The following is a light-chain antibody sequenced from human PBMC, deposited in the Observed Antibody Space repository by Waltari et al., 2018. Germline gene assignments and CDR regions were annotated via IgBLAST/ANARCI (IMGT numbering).Light chain of an antibody. Sequence: SSELTQDPTVSVALGQTVRITCQGDSLRRSYPNWYQQRPGQAPILVLYGQNSRPSGIPDRFSGSISGNTASLTITGAQAEDEADYYCHSRDSSSTRFFGGGTRLTV. CDR1: SLRRSY. CDR2: GQN. CDR3: HSRDSSSTRF. V-gene: IGLV3-19*01. J-gene: IGLJ2*01.